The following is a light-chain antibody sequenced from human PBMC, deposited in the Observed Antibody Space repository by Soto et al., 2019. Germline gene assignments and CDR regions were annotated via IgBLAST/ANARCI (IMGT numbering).Light chain of an antibody. J-gene: IGLJ1*01. V-gene: IGLV2-11*01. Sequence: QSALTQPRSVSGSPGQSVTISCTGTSSDVGGYKYVSWYQQHPGKAPKLMIFDVTKRPSGVPDRFSGSKSGNTASLTISGLQGEDEADYYCCSYAGSYTFVFGTGTKLTVL. CDR2: DVT. CDR3: CSYAGSYTFV. CDR1: SSDVGGYKY.